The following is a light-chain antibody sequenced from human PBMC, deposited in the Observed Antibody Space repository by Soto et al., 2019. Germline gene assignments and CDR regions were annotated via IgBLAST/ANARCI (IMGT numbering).Light chain of an antibody. CDR3: SSYAGSNNYV. V-gene: IGLV2-8*01. Sequence: QSALTQPPSASXXPXXSVTIXCTGTSSDVGGYNFVSWYQQHPGKAPKLMIYELNKRPSGVPDRFSGSKSGNTASLTVSGLQAEDEADYYCSSYAGSNNYVFGTGTKLTVL. CDR2: ELN. CDR1: SSDVGGYNF. J-gene: IGLJ1*01.